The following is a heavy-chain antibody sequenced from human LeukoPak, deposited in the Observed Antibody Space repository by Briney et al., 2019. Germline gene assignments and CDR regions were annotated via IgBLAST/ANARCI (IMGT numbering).Heavy chain of an antibody. V-gene: IGHV4-34*01. CDR1: GGSLSGYY. D-gene: IGHD3-10*01. CDR3: ARGGGWFGPSDAFDI. J-gene: IGHJ3*02. Sequence: TSETLSLTCAVYGGSLSGYYWSWIRQPPGKGLEWIGEINHSGSTNYNPSLKSRVTISVDTSKNQFSLKLSSVTAADTAVYYCARGGGWFGPSDAFDIWGQGTMVTVSS. CDR2: INHSGST.